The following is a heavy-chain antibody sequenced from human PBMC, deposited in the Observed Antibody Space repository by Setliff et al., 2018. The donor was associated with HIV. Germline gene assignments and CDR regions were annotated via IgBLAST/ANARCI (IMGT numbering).Heavy chain of an antibody. V-gene: IGHV4-34*01. Sequence: PSETLSLTCAVSGGSFIDYYWSWIRQTPGKGLEWIGQINHTGSTNFNPSLTSRLTMSVDPSDYQFSLGLSSVTAADSGVYYCARGNRIYTSSTRYSYYYMDVWGRGTAVTVSS. CDR1: GGSFIDYY. CDR2: INHTGST. D-gene: IGHD2-2*01. CDR3: ARGNRIYTSSTRYSYYYMDV. J-gene: IGHJ6*03.